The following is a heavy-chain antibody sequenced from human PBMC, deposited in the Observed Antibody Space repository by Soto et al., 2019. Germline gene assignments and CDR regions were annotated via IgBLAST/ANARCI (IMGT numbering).Heavy chain of an antibody. J-gene: IGHJ5*02. CDR1: GGSISSGDYY. Sequence: PSETLSLTCTVSGGSISSGDYYWSWIRQPPGKGLEWIGYIYYSGRTYYNPSLKSRVTISVDTSKNQFSLKLSSVTAADTAVYYCASQNGYYDILTGWVNWFDPWGQGTLVTVS. D-gene: IGHD3-9*01. CDR3: ASQNGYYDILTGWVNWFDP. V-gene: IGHV4-30-4*01. CDR2: IYYSGRT.